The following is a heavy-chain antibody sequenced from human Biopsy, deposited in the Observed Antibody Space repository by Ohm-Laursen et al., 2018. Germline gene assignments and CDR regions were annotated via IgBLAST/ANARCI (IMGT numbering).Heavy chain of an antibody. D-gene: IGHD2-2*01. CDR3: ARESALKWYQSLSYFNGMDV. J-gene: IGHJ6*02. Sequence: SLRLSCSASGFTFSRSVMHWVRQAPGKGLMWVSRIPGDERSAPSAEPVKGRFTISRDNAKNSLFLHMNSLRAEDTAVYYCARESALKWYQSLSYFNGMDVWGQGTTVTVSS. CDR1: GFTFSRSV. V-gene: IGHV3-74*03. CDR2: IPGDERSA.